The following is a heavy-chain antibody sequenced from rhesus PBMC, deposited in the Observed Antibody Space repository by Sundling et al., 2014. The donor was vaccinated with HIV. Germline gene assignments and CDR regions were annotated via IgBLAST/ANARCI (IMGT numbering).Heavy chain of an antibody. CDR3: AISLTGTTFDY. V-gene: IGHV4-165*01. CDR1: GGSISSYY. CDR2: IGGDSGST. Sequence: QVQLQESGPGLVKPSETLSLTCAASGGSISSYYWSWIRQPPGKGLEWIGYIGGDSGSTNYNPSLKRRVTISKDTSKNQFSLKLNSVTAADTAVYYCAISLTGTTFDYWGQGVLVTVSS. D-gene: IGHD1-20*01. J-gene: IGHJ4*01.